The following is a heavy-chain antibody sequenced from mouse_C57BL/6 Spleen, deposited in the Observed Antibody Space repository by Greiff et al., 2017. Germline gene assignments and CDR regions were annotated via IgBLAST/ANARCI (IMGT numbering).Heavy chain of an antibody. D-gene: IGHD2-4*01. J-gene: IGHJ3*01. CDR2: IDPSDSET. CDR1: GYTFTSYW. Sequence: QVQLQQPGAELVRPGSSVKLSCKASGYTFTSYWMHWVKQRPIQGLEWIGNIDPSDSETHYNQKFKDKATLTVDKSSSTAYMQLSSLTSEDSAVYYCARSGDDDEFADWGQGTLVTVSA. CDR3: ARSGDDDEFAD. V-gene: IGHV1-52*01.